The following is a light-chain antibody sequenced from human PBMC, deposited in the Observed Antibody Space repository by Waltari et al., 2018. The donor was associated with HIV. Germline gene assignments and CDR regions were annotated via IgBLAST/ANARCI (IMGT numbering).Light chain of an antibody. V-gene: IGKV3-20*01. J-gene: IGKJ3*01. Sequence: EIVLTQSPGTLSLSPGERATLSCRASQSVSSSYLAWYQQKPGQAPRLLIYGASSRATGIPDRFSGSGSGTDFTLTISRLEPEDFAVYYCKQYGSSLIFTFDPGTKVDIK. CDR3: KQYGSSLIFT. CDR2: GAS. CDR1: QSVSSSY.